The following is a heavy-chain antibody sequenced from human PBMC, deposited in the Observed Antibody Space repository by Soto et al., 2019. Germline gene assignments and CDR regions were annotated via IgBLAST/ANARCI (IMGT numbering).Heavy chain of an antibody. CDR1: GFTFRTYG. CDR2: VWYHGRDK. J-gene: IGHJ4*02. D-gene: IGHD2-21*01. Sequence: QVQLVESGGGVVQPGTSLRLTCAASGFTFRTYGMHWVRQAPGKGLEWVALVWYHGRDKDYADSVKGRFSISRDNSKNTLYLQINNLQAEDTARYYCTRGPWRVSDITAFDHWGQGTLVTVSS. V-gene: IGHV3-33*01. CDR3: TRGPWRVSDITAFDH.